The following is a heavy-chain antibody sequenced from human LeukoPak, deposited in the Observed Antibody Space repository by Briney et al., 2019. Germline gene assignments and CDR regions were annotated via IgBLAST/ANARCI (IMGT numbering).Heavy chain of an antibody. CDR1: GFTFSSYA. CDR3: AKVDRY. V-gene: IGHV3-30*04. Sequence: GGSLRLSCAASGFTFSSYAMHWVRQAPGKGLEGVAVISYDGSNKYYADSVKGRFTISRDNSKNTLYLQMNSLRAEDTAVYYCAKVDRYWGQGTLVTVSS. D-gene: IGHD1-14*01. CDR2: ISYDGSNK. J-gene: IGHJ4*02.